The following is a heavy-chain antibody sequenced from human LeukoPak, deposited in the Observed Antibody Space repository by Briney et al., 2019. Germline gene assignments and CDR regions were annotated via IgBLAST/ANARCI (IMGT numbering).Heavy chain of an antibody. D-gene: IGHD7-27*01. V-gene: IGHV1-69*04. CDR1: GYTFTSYG. Sequence: SVKVSCKASGYTFTSYGITWVRQAPGQGLEWMGRIIPILGIANYAQKFQGRVTITADKSTSTAYMELSSLRSEDTAVYYCARDGDSEWTGVSAFDIWGQGTMVTVSS. J-gene: IGHJ3*02. CDR3: ARDGDSEWTGVSAFDI. CDR2: IIPILGIA.